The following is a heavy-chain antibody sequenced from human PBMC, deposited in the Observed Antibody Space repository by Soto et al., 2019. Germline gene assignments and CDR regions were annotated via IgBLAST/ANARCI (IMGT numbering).Heavy chain of an antibody. CDR1: GYTFTSYG. CDR3: AKTTMVRVVTTNWFDP. J-gene: IGHJ5*02. Sequence: QVQLVQSGAEVKKPGASVKVSCKASGYTFTSYGISWVRQAPGQGIEWMGWISAYNGNTTYAQKLQGRVTMTTDTSTSKAYMELRSLRSDVTAVYYCAKTTMVRVVTTNWFDPWGQGTLVTVSS. CDR2: ISAYNGNT. V-gene: IGHV1-18*01. D-gene: IGHD3-10*01.